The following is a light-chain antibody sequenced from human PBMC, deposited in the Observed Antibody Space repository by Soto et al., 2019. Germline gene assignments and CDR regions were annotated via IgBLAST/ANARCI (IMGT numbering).Light chain of an antibody. CDR3: CSYAGSSTSWV. CDR2: EDS. V-gene: IGLV2-23*01. CDR1: SSDAGNYNF. J-gene: IGLJ3*02. Sequence: QSVLTQPASVSGSPGQSITISCTGTSSDAGNYNFVSWYQQHPGKAPKVIIYEDSTRPSGVSNRISGSKSGNTASLTISGLQAEDEADYYCCSYAGSSTSWVFGGGTQLTAL.